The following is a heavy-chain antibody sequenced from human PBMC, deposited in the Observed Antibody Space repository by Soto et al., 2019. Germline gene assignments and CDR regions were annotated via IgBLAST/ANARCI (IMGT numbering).Heavy chain of an antibody. D-gene: IGHD6-19*01. V-gene: IGHV3-23*01. CDR2: ISGSGGST. J-gene: IGHJ4*02. Sequence: EVQLLESGGGLVQPRGSQRLSCTASGFTFSSYALSWVRQAPGKGLEWVSSISGSGGSTYYADSVKGRVTISRDNSKNTLYLQMSSLRAEDTAVYYCAKESLKTPVTGPVDCWGQGTVVTVSS. CDR1: GFTFSSYA. CDR3: AKESLKTPVTGPVDC.